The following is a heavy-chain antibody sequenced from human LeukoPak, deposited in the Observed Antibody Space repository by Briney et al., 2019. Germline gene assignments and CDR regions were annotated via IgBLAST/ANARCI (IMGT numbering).Heavy chain of an antibody. J-gene: IGHJ4*02. CDR3: ARGLLDDSSGYPDY. D-gene: IGHD3-22*01. CDR1: GYTLTELS. V-gene: IGHV1-69*04. CDR2: IIPILGIA. Sequence: SVKVSCKVSGYTLTELSMHWVRQAPGQGLEWMGRIIPILGIANYAQKFQGRVTITADKSTSTAYMELSSLRSEDTAVYYCARGLLDDSSGYPDYWGQGTLVTVSS.